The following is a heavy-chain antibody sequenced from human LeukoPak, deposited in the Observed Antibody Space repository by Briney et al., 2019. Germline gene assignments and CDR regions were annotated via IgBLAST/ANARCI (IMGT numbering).Heavy chain of an antibody. CDR2: ISAYNGNT. CDR3: AIPTVTNDAFDI. D-gene: IGHD4-17*01. CDR1: GYTFTSYG. Sequence: ASVKVSCKASGYTFTSYGISWVRQAPGQGLEWMGWISAYNGNTNYAQKLQGRVTTTTDTSTSTAYMELRSLRSEDTAVYYCAIPTVTNDAFDIWGQGTMVTVSS. V-gene: IGHV1-18*01. J-gene: IGHJ3*02.